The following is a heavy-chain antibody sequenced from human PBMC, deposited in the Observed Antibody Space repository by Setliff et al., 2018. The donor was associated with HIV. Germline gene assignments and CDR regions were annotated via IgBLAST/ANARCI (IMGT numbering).Heavy chain of an antibody. CDR1: GGTFNTYP. Sequence: SVKVSCKTSGGTFNTYPISWVRQAPGQGLEWMGGIIPIFGTTDYAQTFQGRVTITTGESTSTAYMELSSLRSDDTAVYYCTRDRGYQLLPYWGQGTLVTVSS. V-gene: IGHV1-69*05. CDR2: IIPIFGTT. D-gene: IGHD2-2*01. CDR3: TRDRGYQLLPY. J-gene: IGHJ4*02.